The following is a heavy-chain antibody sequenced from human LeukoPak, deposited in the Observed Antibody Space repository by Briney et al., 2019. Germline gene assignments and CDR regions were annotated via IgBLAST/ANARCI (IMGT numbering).Heavy chain of an antibody. CDR3: ATAPRVQSYFDY. Sequence: ASVKVSCKVSGYTLTELSMHWVRQAPGKGLEWMGGFDPGDGETIYAQKFQGRVAMTEDTSTDTAYMELSSLRSEDTAVYYCATAPRVQSYFDYWGQGTLVTVSS. J-gene: IGHJ4*02. D-gene: IGHD1-1*01. CDR2: FDPGDGET. V-gene: IGHV1-24*01. CDR1: GYTLTELS.